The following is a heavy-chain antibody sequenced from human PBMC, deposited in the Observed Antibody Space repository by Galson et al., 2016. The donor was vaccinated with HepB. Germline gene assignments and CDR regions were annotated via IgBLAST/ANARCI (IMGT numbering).Heavy chain of an antibody. CDR3: AKAETWTTVTGFDS. V-gene: IGHV3-23*01. D-gene: IGHD4-17*01. J-gene: IGHJ4*02. CDR2: LSGSGGNT. Sequence: SLRLSCAASGFTFSSYAMSWVRQAPGKGLEWVSGLSGSGGNTYYTDSVKGRFTISRDNSKNTLYSQMTYLRADDTAVYYCAKAETWTTVTGFDSWGQGTLVTVSS. CDR1: GFTFSSYA.